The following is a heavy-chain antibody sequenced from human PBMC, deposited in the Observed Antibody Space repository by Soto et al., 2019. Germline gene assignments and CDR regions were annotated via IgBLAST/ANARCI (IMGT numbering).Heavy chain of an antibody. V-gene: IGHV1-18*01. Sequence: GASVKVSCKASGYTFTSYGISWVRQAPGQGLEWMGWISAYNGNTNYAQKLQGRVTMTTDTSTSTAYMELRSLRSDDTAVYYCARERGYSGYVQESWFDPWGQGTLVTVSS. J-gene: IGHJ5*02. CDR2: ISAYNGNT. D-gene: IGHD5-12*01. CDR3: ARERGYSGYVQESWFDP. CDR1: GYTFTSYG.